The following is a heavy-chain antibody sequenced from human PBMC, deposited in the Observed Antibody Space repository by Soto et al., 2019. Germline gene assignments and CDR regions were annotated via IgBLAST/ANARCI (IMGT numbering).Heavy chain of an antibody. CDR1: GGSISDISYC. V-gene: IGHV3-48*02. CDR3: ARTERGYSWSQ. J-gene: IGHJ4*02. Sequence: ASETLSLTCTVSGGSISDISYCWGWIRQPPGKGLEWVSYISSSSSTIYYADSVRGRFTISRDNAKNSLYLQMNSLRDEDTAVYYCARTERGYSWSQWGQGTLVTVSS. CDR2: ISSSSSTI. D-gene: IGHD5-18*01.